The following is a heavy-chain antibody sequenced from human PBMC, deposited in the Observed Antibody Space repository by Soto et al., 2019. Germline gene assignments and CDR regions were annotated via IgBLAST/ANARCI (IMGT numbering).Heavy chain of an antibody. CDR3: ARVRHYITIFGVDYHYYYMAV. J-gene: IGHJ6*03. CDR1: GGSISSYY. CDR2: IYYSGST. Sequence: SETLSLTCTVSGGSISSYYWSWIRQPPGKGLEWIGYIYYSGSTNYNPSLKSRVTISVDTSKNQFSLKLSSVTAADTAVYYCARVRHYITIFGVDYHYYYMAVWGKGTTVTVSS. V-gene: IGHV4-59*01. D-gene: IGHD3-3*01.